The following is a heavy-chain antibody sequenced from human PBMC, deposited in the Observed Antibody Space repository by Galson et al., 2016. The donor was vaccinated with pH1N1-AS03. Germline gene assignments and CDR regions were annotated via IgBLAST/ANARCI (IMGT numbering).Heavy chain of an antibody. CDR2: ISGNGFST. J-gene: IGHJ4*02. CDR3: ARGPVSYGNYWFPPPDY. CDR1: GFTFSSYA. Sequence: LRLSCAASGFTFSSYAMFWVRQAPGKGLEYDSAISGNGFSTYYASSVKDRFTISRDNSKNTLFLQMGSLRPEDMAVYYCARGPVSYGNYWFPPPDYWGQGTLVTVSS. V-gene: IGHV3-64*01. D-gene: IGHD2-8*02.